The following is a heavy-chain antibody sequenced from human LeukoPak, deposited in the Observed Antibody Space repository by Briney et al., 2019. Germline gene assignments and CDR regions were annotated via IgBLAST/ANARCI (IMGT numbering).Heavy chain of an antibody. J-gene: IGHJ6*02. CDR3: ANTQYGDHRNYYYGMDV. Sequence: QPGGSLRLPCAVSGFTFSSYWMHWVRQAPGKGLEWVSRINNDGSSTVYADSVKGRFTISRDNAKNTLYLQMNSLRAEDTAVYYCANTQYGDHRNYYYGMDVWGQGTTVTVSS. CDR2: INNDGSST. CDR1: GFTFSSYW. D-gene: IGHD4-17*01. V-gene: IGHV3-74*01.